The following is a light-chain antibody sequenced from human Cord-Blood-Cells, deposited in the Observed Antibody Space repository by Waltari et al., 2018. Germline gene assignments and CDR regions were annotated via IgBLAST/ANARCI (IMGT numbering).Light chain of an antibody. J-gene: IGLJ2*01. CDR1: ALPKKY. CDR3: YSTDSSGNHRGV. Sequence: SYELTQPPSVSVSPGQTARSTCYGDALPKKYASWYPQKSGQTPVLVIYEDSKRPSGIPERFSGSSSGTMATLTISGAQVEDEADYYCYSTDSSGNHRGVFGGGTKLTVL. CDR2: EDS. V-gene: IGLV3-10*01.